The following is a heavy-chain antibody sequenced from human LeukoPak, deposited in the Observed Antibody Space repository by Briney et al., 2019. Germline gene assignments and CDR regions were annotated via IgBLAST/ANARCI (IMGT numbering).Heavy chain of an antibody. CDR2: INTNTGNP. D-gene: IGHD3-10*01. V-gene: IGHV7-4-1*02. J-gene: IGHJ4*02. Sequence: GASVKVSCKASGYTFTSYAMNWVRQTPGQGLEWMGWINTNTGNPTYAQGFTGRFVFSLDTSVSTAYLQISSLKAEDTAVYYCARGEAPLWFGELLRDYWGQGTLVTVS. CDR1: GYTFTSYA. CDR3: ARGEAPLWFGELLRDY.